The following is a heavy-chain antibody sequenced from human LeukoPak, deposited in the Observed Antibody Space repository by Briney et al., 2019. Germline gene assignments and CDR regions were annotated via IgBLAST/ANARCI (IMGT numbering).Heavy chain of an antibody. J-gene: IGHJ4*02. CDR3: ARVIIVGAQYYFDY. CDR2: IYYSGST. D-gene: IGHD1-26*01. V-gene: IGHV4-59*01. CDR1: GGSISSYY. Sequence: PSETLSLTCTVSGGSISSYYWSWIRQPPGKGLEWIGYIYYSGSTNYNPSLKSRVTISVDTSKNQFSLKLSSVTAADTAVYYCARVIIVGAQYYFDYWGQGTLATVSS.